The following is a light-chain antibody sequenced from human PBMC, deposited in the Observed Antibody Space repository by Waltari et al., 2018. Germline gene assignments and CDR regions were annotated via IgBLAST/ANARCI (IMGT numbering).Light chain of an antibody. J-gene: IGLJ3*02. CDR3: CSYAGKWV. CDR1: SLDCAGYNY. Sequence: QSALTQPRSVSGSPGQSVTISCTGNSLDCAGYNYVSWYQQHPGKAPKVMIYDVFKRPSGVPDRFSASKSGNTAALTISGLQAEDEADYYCCSYAGKWVFGGGTKLTVL. CDR2: DVF. V-gene: IGLV2-11*01.